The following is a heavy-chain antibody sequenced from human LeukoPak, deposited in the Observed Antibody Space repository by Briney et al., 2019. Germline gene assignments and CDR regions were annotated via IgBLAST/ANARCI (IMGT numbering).Heavy chain of an antibody. D-gene: IGHD6-13*01. CDR3: AREGRASRIAAARGQWFDP. Sequence: ASVKASCKASGYTFTGYYMHWVRQAPGQGLEWMGWINPNSGGTNYAQKFQGRVTMTRDTSISTAYMELSRLRSDDTAVYYCAREGRASRIAAARGQWFDPWGQGTLVTVSS. CDR1: GYTFTGYY. CDR2: INPNSGGT. J-gene: IGHJ5*02. V-gene: IGHV1-2*02.